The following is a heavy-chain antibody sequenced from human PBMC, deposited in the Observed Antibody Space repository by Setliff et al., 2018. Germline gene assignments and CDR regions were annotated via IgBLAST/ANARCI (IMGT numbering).Heavy chain of an antibody. J-gene: IGHJ6*03. CDR1: GFTFSAST. CDR2: ISGSSSNFI. Sequence: GGSLRLSCAASGFTFSASTMNWVRQAPGKGLEWVSSISGSSSNFIYYADSVKGRFTISRDNANQSLYLQMNSLRAEDTAVYYCARLALTGYDSSGYYYALEYYYYMDVWGKGTTVTVPS. D-gene: IGHD3-22*01. V-gene: IGHV3-21*01. CDR3: ARLALTGYDSSGYYYALEYYYYMDV.